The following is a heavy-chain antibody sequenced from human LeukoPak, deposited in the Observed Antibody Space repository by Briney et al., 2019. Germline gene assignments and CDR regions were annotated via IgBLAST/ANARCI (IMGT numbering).Heavy chain of an antibody. J-gene: IGHJ4*02. CDR3: PRQSYASGWNPFDY. V-gene: IGHV3-48*03. CDR2: ISSSGSTI. Sequence: PGGSLRLSCAASGFTFSSYEMNWVRQAPGKGLEWVSYISSSGSTIYYADSAKGRFTISRDNSKNTMFLQMNSLRADDTAVYYCPRQSYASGWNPFDYWGQGILVTVSS. D-gene: IGHD6-19*01. CDR1: GFTFSSYE.